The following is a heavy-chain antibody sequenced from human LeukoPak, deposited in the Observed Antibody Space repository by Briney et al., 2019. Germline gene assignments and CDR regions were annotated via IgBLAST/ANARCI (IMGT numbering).Heavy chain of an antibody. J-gene: IGHJ3*01. CDR3: AREEGAAGESLDF. CDR1: GGSITGHF. D-gene: IGHD2-8*02. V-gene: IGHV4-59*11. CDR2: VHDSGAT. Sequence: SETLSLTCSVSGGSITGHFWSWLRQAPGKTLEWLGYVHDSGATDYNPSLKTRLTISLHTSTNQFFLRLTAVTVADTAFYYCAREEGAAGESLDFWGQGTMVTVSS.